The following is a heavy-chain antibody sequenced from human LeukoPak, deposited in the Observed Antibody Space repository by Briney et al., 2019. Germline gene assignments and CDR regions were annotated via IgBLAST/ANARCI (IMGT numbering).Heavy chain of an antibody. Sequence: GASVKVSCKVSGYTLTELSMHWERQAPGKGLEWMGGFDPEDGETIYAQKFQGRVTMTEDTSTDTAYMELSSLRSEDTAVYYCATSTMIVVVIPWYYGMDVWGQGTTVTVSS. CDR3: ATSTMIVVVIPWYYGMDV. J-gene: IGHJ6*02. D-gene: IGHD3-22*01. CDR1: GYTLTELS. CDR2: FDPEDGET. V-gene: IGHV1-24*01.